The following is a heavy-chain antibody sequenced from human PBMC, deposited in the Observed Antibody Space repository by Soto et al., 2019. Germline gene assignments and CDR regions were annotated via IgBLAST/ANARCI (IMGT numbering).Heavy chain of an antibody. CDR1: GYTFTSYG. CDR2: ISAYNGNT. D-gene: IGHD1-26*01. Sequence: QVPLVQSGAEVKKPGASVKVSCKASGYTFTSYGISWVRQAPGQGLEWMGWISAYNGNTNYAQKLQGRVTMTTDTSTSTAYMELRSPRSDDTAVYYCAREASPSVGGYGMDVWGQGTTVTVSS. CDR3: AREASPSVGGYGMDV. V-gene: IGHV1-18*01. J-gene: IGHJ6*02.